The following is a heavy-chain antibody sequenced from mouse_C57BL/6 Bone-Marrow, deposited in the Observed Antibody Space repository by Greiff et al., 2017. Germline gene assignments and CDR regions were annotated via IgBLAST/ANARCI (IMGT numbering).Heavy chain of an antibody. D-gene: IGHD1-1*01. CDR2: IYPGNSDT. J-gene: IGHJ4*01. V-gene: IGHV1-5*01. CDR3: TNNYYGSPYYYAMDY. Sequence: VQLQQSGPVLARPGASVKMSCKTSGYTFTSYWMHWVKQRPGQGLEWIGAIYPGNSDTSYNQKFKGKAKLTAVTSASTAYMELSSLTNEDSAVYYCTNNYYGSPYYYAMDYWDQGTSVTVSS. CDR1: GYTFTSYW.